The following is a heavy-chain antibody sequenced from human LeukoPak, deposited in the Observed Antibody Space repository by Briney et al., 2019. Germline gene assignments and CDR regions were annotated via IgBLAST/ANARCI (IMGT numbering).Heavy chain of an antibody. CDR1: GFTFSSYW. J-gene: IGHJ5*02. V-gene: IGHV3-21*01. Sequence: GGSLRLSCAASGFTFSSYWMNWARKAPGKGLEWVSSISSSSSYIYYADSVKGRFTISRDNAKNSLYLQMNSLRAEDTAVYYCARDRARYYDSSGYYPSWGQGTLVTVSS. CDR3: ARDRARYYDSSGYYPS. D-gene: IGHD3-22*01. CDR2: ISSSSSYI.